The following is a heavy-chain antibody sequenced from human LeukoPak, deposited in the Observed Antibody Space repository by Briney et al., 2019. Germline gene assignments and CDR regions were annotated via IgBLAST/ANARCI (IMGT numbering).Heavy chain of an antibody. J-gene: IGHJ4*02. D-gene: IGHD3-22*01. CDR2: INTNTGNP. CDR3: ARIKDDAAGYYDSSGYHPFDY. V-gene: IGHV7-4-1*02. CDR1: GYTFTSYA. Sequence: GASVKVSCKASGYTFTSYAMNWVRQAPGQGLEWMGWINTNTGNPRYAQGLTGRFVISLHTSGRTAYLQISSLKAEDTAVYYCARIKDDAAGYYDSSGYHPFDYWGQGTLVTVSS.